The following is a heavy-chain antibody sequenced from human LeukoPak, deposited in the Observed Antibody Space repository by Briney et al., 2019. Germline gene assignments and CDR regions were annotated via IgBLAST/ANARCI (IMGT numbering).Heavy chain of an antibody. CDR3: ARGYGDYEAFDI. V-gene: IGHV1-69*05. CDR2: IIPIFGTA. D-gene: IGHD4-17*01. Sequence: SVKVSCQASGGTFSSYAISWVRQAPGQGLEWMGRIIPIFGTANYAQKFQGRVTITTDESTSTAYMELSSLRSEDTAVYYCARGYGDYEAFDIWGQGTMVTVSS. CDR1: GGTFSSYA. J-gene: IGHJ3*02.